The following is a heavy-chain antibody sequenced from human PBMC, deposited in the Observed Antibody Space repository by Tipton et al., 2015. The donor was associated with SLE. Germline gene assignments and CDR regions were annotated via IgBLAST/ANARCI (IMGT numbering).Heavy chain of an antibody. CDR1: GGSFSGYY. D-gene: IGHD2-15*01. CDR2: INHSGST. V-gene: IGHV4-34*01. CDR3: ATIHGSYDAFDI. J-gene: IGHJ3*02. Sequence: TLSLTCAVYGGSFSGYYWSWIRQPPGKGLEWIGEINHSGSTNYNPSLKSRVTISVDRSKNQFSLKLSSVTAADTAVYYCATIHGSYDAFDIWGQGTMVTVSS.